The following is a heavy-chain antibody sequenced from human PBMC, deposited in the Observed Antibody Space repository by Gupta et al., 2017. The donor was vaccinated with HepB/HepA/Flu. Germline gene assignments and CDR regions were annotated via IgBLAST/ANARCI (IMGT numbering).Heavy chain of an antibody. Sequence: QVQLQQWCAGLLQPSETLSLSCAVYGGSFSGYYWSWIRQPPGKGLEWSGEIHHSGSTNYNPAVKRRVTIAVNTAKNHLVLKLRTGKAADTDVYDGARCEVGHYDYFDDWGQGTLVTVSS. J-gene: IGHJ4*02. V-gene: IGHV4-34*01. CDR2: IHHSGST. CDR3: ARCEVGHYDYFDD. CDR1: GGSFSGYY. D-gene: IGHD4-17*01.